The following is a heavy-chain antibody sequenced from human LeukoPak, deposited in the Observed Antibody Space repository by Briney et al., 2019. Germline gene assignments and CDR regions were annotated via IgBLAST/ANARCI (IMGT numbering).Heavy chain of an antibody. V-gene: IGHV3-21*01. Sequence: GGSLRLSCAASGFTFSSYSMNWVPQAPGKGLEWVSSISSSSSYIYYADSVKGRFTISRDNAKNSLYLQMNSLRAEDTAVYYCARLGGIVVVPAAMFDYWGQGTLVTVPS. CDR1: GFTFSSYS. CDR3: ARLGGIVVVPAAMFDY. D-gene: IGHD2-2*01. J-gene: IGHJ4*02. CDR2: ISSSSSYI.